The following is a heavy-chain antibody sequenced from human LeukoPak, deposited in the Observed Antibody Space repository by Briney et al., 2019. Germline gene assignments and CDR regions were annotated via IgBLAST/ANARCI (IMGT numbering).Heavy chain of an antibody. J-gene: IGHJ4*02. CDR3: ARTIAVAGIFYLDY. D-gene: IGHD6-19*01. CDR2: IYYSGST. Sequence: SETLSLTCTVSGGSISSYYWSWIRQPPGKGLEWIGYIYYSGSTNYNPSLKSRVTISVDTSKNQSSLKLSSVTAADTAVYYCARTIAVAGIFYLDYWGQGTLVTVSS. V-gene: IGHV4-59*01. CDR1: GGSISSYY.